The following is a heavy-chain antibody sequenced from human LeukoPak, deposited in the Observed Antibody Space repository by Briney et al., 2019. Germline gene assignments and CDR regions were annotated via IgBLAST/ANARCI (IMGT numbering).Heavy chain of an antibody. J-gene: IGHJ4*02. CDR2: IRYEGSSK. CDR1: GFTFRTYG. V-gene: IGHV3-30*02. D-gene: IGHD3-10*01. CDR3: AKDLLRDRWFGES. Sequence: GGSLRLSCAASGFTFRTYGMHWVRQAPDKGLEWVAFIRYEGSSKYYADSVKGRFTISRDNSKNTLYLQMDSLRPEDTAVYYCAKDLLRDRWFGESRGQGTLVTVSS.